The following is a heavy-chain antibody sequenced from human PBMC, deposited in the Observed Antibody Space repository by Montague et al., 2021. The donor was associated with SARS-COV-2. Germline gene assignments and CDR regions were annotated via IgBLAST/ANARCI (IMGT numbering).Heavy chain of an antibody. CDR3: AREAYNSGVFDF. J-gene: IGHJ4*02. CDR2: INRDGSST. V-gene: IGHV3-74*01. D-gene: IGHD6-19*01. Sequence: SLRLSLSASGFTFNNYWMHWVRQVPRKGLLWVSRINRDGSSTTYADSVEGRFTISRDNAKNTLYLQVNSLRDDDTAVYYCAREAYNSGVFDFWGQGTLVTVSP. CDR1: GFTFNNYW.